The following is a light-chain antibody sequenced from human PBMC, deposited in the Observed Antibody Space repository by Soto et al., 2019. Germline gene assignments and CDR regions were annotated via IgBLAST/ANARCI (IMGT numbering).Light chain of an antibody. CDR1: QSVSSN. CDR2: GAS. Sequence: EIVMTQSPATLSVSPGERATLSCRASQSVSSNLAWYQQKPGQAPRLLIYGASTRATGIPARFSGSGSGTELTLTISIRQSEDFAVYYCQQYNNWPPNFGGGTKVEIK. CDR3: QQYNNWPPN. J-gene: IGKJ4*01. V-gene: IGKV3-15*01.